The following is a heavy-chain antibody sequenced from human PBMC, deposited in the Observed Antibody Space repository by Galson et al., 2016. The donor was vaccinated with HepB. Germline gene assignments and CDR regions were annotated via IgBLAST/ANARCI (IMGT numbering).Heavy chain of an antibody. Sequence: SETLSLTCTVSGGSVSSNFFYWVWIRQPPGKGPEWIGSIHSSGRNYYNPSLKSRVNISVDTSKNQFSLKLSPVTAAETAFSYCARQSSGSSSGWEYYYYFYGVDVWGQGTTVTVSS. V-gene: IGHV4-39*01. CDR3: ARQSSGSSSGWEYYYYFYGVDV. CDR1: GGSVSSNFFY. J-gene: IGHJ6*02. CDR2: IHSSGRN. D-gene: IGHD6-19*01.